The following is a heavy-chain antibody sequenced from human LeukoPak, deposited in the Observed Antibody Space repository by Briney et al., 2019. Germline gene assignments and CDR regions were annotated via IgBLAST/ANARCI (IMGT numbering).Heavy chain of an antibody. Sequence: GGSLRLSCAASGFTVSSNYMSWVRQAPGKGLEWVSVIYSGGSTYYADSVEGRFTISRDNSKNTLYLQMNSLRAEDTAVYYCAKGIYSSGWSYFDYWGHGTLVTVSS. J-gene: IGHJ4*01. CDR1: GFTVSSNY. CDR2: IYSGGST. V-gene: IGHV3-53*01. D-gene: IGHD6-19*01. CDR3: AKGIYSSGWSYFDY.